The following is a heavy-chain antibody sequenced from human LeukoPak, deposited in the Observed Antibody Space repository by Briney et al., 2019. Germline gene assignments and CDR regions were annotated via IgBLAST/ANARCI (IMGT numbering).Heavy chain of an antibody. CDR1: GFTFSSYA. D-gene: IGHD3-22*01. CDR3: AKGQYYYDSSASFDY. V-gene: IGHV3-23*01. J-gene: IGHJ4*02. CDR2: ISGSGGST. Sequence: PGGSLRLSCAASGFTFSSYAMSWVRQAPGKGLEWVSAISGSGGSTYYADSVKGRSTISRDNSKNTLYLQMNSLRAEDTAVYYCAKGQYYYDSSASFDYWGQGTLVTVSS.